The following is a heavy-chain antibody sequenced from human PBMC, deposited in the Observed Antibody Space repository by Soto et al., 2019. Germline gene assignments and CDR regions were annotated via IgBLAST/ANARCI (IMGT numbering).Heavy chain of an antibody. J-gene: IGHJ3*02. CDR1: GYRFGNYW. Sequence: ESLTISCEAYGYRFGNYWIGLVRQMPGRGLEWMGIVYPGDSQTRYSPSFQGHVTISADKSIDTAYLQWSSLKASDTATYYCARPKYSTWTGAFDIWGQGTVVTVSS. V-gene: IGHV5-51*01. CDR2: VYPGDSQT. CDR3: ARPKYSTWTGAFDI. D-gene: IGHD6-6*01.